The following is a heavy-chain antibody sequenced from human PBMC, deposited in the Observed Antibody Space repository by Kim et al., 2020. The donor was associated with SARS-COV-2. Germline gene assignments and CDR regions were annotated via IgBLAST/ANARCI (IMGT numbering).Heavy chain of an antibody. V-gene: IGHV3-9*01. Sequence: GGSLTLSCAASGFTFCDYAMNWVRQAPGKGLEWVSGICWNSGSIDDADSVKGLGTIFSDNAKNFFQQQMNSLRAEDAALYYCAKDMWDRCWWYAFDIWG. CDR2: ICWNSGSI. J-gene: IGHJ3*02. CDR3: AKDMWDRCWWYAFDI. CDR1: GFTFCDYA. D-gene: IGHD2-15*01.